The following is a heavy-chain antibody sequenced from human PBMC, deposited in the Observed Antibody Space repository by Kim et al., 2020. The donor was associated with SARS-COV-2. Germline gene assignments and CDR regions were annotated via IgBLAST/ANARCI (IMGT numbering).Heavy chain of an antibody. Sequence: GGSLRLSCVASGFTFGSHTMTWVRQAPGKGLEWVSAISRSGSSTNYADSVKGRFTISRDNSEKTVYLQMNTLRAEDTAVYYCAKGALGYISMDVWGKGITLTVSS. V-gene: IGHV3-23*01. CDR3: AKGALGYISMDV. J-gene: IGHJ6*03. CDR2: ISRSGSST. CDR1: GFTFGSHT. D-gene: IGHD5-18*01.